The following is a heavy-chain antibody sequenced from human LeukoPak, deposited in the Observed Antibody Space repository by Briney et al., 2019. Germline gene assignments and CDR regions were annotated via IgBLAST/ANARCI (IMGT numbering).Heavy chain of an antibody. J-gene: IGHJ4*02. CDR2: IYSSGNT. V-gene: IGHV4-39*01. D-gene: IGHD5-12*01. CDR1: GASISSSNYY. Sequence: PSETLSLTCAVSGASISSSNYYWGWVRQSPGKGLEWIGNIYSSGNTYYNASLKSRVTMYIDTSKNQFSLKLSSVTAADTAMYYCAKSNGYGLIDYWGQGTLVTVSS. CDR3: AKSNGYGLIDY.